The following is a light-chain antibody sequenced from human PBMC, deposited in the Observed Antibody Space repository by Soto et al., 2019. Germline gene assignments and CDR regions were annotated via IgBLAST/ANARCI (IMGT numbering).Light chain of an antibody. Sequence: DRVTITCRASQGISTWSAWYQQKPGTAPKLLIYDASILESGVPSRFSCRGSGAQFTLTISSLQPDDFATYYCQQYNSYWTFGQGTKVDIK. CDR1: QGISTW. CDR2: DAS. V-gene: IGKV1-5*01. CDR3: QQYNSYWT. J-gene: IGKJ1*01.